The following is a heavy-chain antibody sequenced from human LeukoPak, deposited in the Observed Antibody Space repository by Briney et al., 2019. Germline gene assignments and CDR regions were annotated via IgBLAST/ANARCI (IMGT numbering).Heavy chain of an antibody. CDR2: INWNGGST. CDR3: ARNVGGGDSNAFDI. J-gene: IGHJ3*02. CDR1: GFTFSTSW. Sequence: GGSLRLACAASGFTFSTSWMHWVRQAPGKGLEWVSGINWNGGSTGYVDSVKGRFTISRDNAKNSLYLQMNSLRAEDTALYYCARNVGGGDSNAFDIWGQGTMVTVSS. D-gene: IGHD4-17*01. V-gene: IGHV3-20*04.